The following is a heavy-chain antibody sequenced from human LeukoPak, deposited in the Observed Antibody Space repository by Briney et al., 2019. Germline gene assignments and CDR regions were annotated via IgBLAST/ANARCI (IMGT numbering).Heavy chain of an antibody. V-gene: IGHV4-59*08. D-gene: IGHD3-9*01. CDR3: ARHYDILTGYYDYYYFYGILV. J-gene: IGHJ6*01. CDR1: GGSISSYS. CDR2: IYYSGST. Sequence: KPSETLSPSRTVPGGSISSYSRSWIRQPPGKGLERIGYIYYSGSTNYNPSLKSRVTISVDTSKNQFSLKLSSVTAADTAVYYCARHYDILTGYYDYYYFYGILVWGQGTTVTVSS.